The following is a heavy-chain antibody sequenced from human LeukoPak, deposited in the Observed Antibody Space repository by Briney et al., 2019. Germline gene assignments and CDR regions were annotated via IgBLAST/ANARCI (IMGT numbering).Heavy chain of an antibody. CDR1: GFTFSSYA. Sequence: GRSLRLSCAASGFTFSSYAMHWVRQAPGKGLEWVSSVGGSGSTYYADSVKGRFAISTDTAKNTMYLQMNSLRAEDTAIYYCAKDSRGSTVRVFDSWGQGILVIVSS. CDR2: VGGSGST. J-gene: IGHJ4*02. CDR3: AKDSRGSTVRVFDS. V-gene: IGHV3-23*01. D-gene: IGHD1-26*01.